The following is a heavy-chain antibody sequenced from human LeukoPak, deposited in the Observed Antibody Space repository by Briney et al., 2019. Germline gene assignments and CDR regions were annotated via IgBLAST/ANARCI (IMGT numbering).Heavy chain of an antibody. CDR3: ARHLSRTFDI. Sequence: SETLSLTCTVSGGSGSSSYWSWIRQPPGKGLEWIGYIYYSGTTNYNPSLKSRVTISVNMSKNQFSMKLTSVSAADTAVYYCARHLSRTFDIWGQGTMVTVST. CDR2: IYYSGTT. CDR1: GGSGSSSY. V-gene: IGHV4-59*08. J-gene: IGHJ3*02. D-gene: IGHD3-9*01.